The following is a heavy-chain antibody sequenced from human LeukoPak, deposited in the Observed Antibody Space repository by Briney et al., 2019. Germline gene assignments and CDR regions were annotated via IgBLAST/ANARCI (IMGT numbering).Heavy chain of an antibody. V-gene: IGHV3-30*03. J-gene: IGHJ4*02. Sequence: GGSLRLSCAASGFTFSSYGMHWVRQAPGKGLEWVAVISYDGSNKYYADSVKGRFTISRDNSKNTLYLQMNSLRAEDTAVYYCARVQVLMVYANFDYWGQGTLVTVSS. CDR3: ARVQVLMVYANFDY. CDR2: ISYDGSNK. D-gene: IGHD2-8*01. CDR1: GFTFSSYG.